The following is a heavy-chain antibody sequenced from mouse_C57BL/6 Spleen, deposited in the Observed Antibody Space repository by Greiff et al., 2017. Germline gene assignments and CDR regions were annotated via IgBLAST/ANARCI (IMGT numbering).Heavy chain of an antibody. CDR3: AVWGNYYAIGY. V-gene: IGHV1-9*01. CDR2: ISPASGST. Sequence: QVQLQQSGAELVKPGASVKLSCKASGYTFTSYWMEWVKQRPGHGLEWIGMISPASGSTNYNEKFKGKATLTVDTSSTTAYMQLSSLTTEDAAIYYCAVWGNYYAIGYWGPGTSVTVSS. D-gene: IGHD2-1*01. CDR1: GYTFTSYW. J-gene: IGHJ4*01.